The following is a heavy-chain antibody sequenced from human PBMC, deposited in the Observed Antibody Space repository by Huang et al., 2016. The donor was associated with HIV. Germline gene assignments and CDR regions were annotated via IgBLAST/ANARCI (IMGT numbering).Heavy chain of an antibody. Sequence: EVQLVESGGGLVQPGGSLKLSCAASGFTFGGSAMHWVRQASGQGLGWGGRIRTKANTDAKAYATSVKGRFIISRDDSVTTAYLQMNSLKTEDTAVYYCTRHSIGWDRDPFDFWGQGTVVTVSS. CDR1: GFTFGGSA. V-gene: IGHV3-73*02. CDR2: IRTKANTDAK. D-gene: IGHD1-26*01. CDR3: TRHSIGWDRDPFDF. J-gene: IGHJ3*01.